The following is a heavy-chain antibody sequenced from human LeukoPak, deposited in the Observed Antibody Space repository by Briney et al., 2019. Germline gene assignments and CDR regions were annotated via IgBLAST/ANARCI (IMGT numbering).Heavy chain of an antibody. CDR1: GYTFTSYY. V-gene: IGHV1-46*01. CDR2: INPSGGST. Sequence: VASVKVSCKASGYTFTSYYMHWVRQAPGQGLEWMGIINPSGGSTSCAQKFQGRVTMTRDTSTSTVYMELSSLRSEDTAVYYCATPRSGSYYLFYYYGMDVWGQGTTVTVSS. D-gene: IGHD3-10*01. J-gene: IGHJ6*02. CDR3: ATPRSGSYYLFYYYGMDV.